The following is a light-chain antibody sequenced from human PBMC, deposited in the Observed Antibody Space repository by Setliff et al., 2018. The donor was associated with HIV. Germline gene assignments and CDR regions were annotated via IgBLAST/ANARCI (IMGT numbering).Light chain of an antibody. CDR1: NSDVGGYNY. J-gene: IGLJ1*01. CDR3: SSYTSTSTLCV. Sequence: QSALAQPASVSGYPGQSITISCTGTNSDVGGYNYVSWYQQHPSKGPNLIIYDVSNRPSGVSNRFSGSKSGNTASLTISWLQAEAAAYYYCSSYTSTSTLCVFGTGTQVTVL. CDR2: DVS. V-gene: IGLV2-14*03.